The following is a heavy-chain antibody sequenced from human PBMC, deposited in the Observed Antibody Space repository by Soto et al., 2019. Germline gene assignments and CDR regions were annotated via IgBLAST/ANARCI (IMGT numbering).Heavy chain of an antibody. J-gene: IGHJ4*02. Sequence: SVKGRFTISRDNAKNSLYLQMNSLRDEDTAVYYCARYANDYGYYFDSWGQGTLVTVSS. V-gene: IGHV3-48*02. CDR3: ARYANDYGYYFDS. D-gene: IGHD4-17*01.